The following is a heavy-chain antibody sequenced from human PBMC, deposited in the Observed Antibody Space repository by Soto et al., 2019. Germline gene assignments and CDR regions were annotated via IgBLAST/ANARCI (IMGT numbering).Heavy chain of an antibody. Sequence: PGGSLRLSCAASGFTFSSYGMHWVRQAPGKGLEWVAVIWYDGSNKYYADSVKGRFTISRDNSKNTLYLQMNSLRAEDTAVYYCARKFYYYYYMDVWGKGTTVTVSS. CDR3: ARKFYYYYYMDV. J-gene: IGHJ6*03. CDR2: IWYDGSNK. CDR1: GFTFSSYG. V-gene: IGHV3-33*01.